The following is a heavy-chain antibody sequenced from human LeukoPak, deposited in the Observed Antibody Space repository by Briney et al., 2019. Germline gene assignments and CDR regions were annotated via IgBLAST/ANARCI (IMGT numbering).Heavy chain of an antibody. V-gene: IGHV3-21*01. CDR1: GFTFNTYN. CDR2: ISSSKTDI. J-gene: IGHJ4*02. Sequence: GGSLKLSCAASGFTFNTYNMNWVRQAPGQGLEWVSSISSSKTDINYADSVRGRFTISRDNVKTALYLQMNILRAEDTAVYYCVREGRSISVWCSGGSCYDFDYWGQGTLVTVSS. CDR3: VREGRSISVWCSGGSCYDFDY. D-gene: IGHD2-15*01.